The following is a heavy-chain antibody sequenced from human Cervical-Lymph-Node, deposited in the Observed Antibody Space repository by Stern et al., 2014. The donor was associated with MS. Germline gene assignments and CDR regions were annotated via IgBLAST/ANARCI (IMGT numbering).Heavy chain of an antibody. J-gene: IGHJ4*02. V-gene: IGHV2-70*01. D-gene: IGHD3-10*01. CDR1: GFSLSTSGMC. CDR2: IDWDDDK. CDR3: ARTRVRGGHYFDY. Sequence: QITLKESGPALVKPTQTLTLTCTFSGFSLSTSGMCVSWIRQPPGKALEWLAIIDWDDDKYYSTSLETKVTISKDTSKNQVVLTMTNMDPVDTATYYCARTRVRGGHYFDYWGQGTLVTVSS.